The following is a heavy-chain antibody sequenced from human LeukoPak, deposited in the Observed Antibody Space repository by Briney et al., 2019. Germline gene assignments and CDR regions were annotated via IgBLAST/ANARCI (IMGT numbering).Heavy chain of an antibody. CDR1: GYTLTELS. J-gene: IGHJ4*02. CDR3: ATDLACSSTSCYLTNY. D-gene: IGHD2-2*01. Sequence: ASVKVSCKVSGYTLTELSMHWVRQAPGKGLEWMGSFDPEDGETIYAQKFQGRVTMTEDTSTDTAYMELSSLRSEDTAVYYCATDLACSSTSCYLTNYWGQGTLVTVSS. V-gene: IGHV1-24*01. CDR2: FDPEDGET.